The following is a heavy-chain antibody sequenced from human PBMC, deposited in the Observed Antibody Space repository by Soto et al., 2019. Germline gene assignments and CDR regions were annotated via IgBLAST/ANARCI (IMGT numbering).Heavy chain of an antibody. D-gene: IGHD2-21*01. CDR1: GFTFSSYG. J-gene: IGHJ3*02. Sequence: QVQLVXXXXXXXXXXRSLRLSCAASGFTFSSYGMHWVRQAPGKGLEWVAVIWYDGSNKYYADSVKGRFTISRDNSKNTLWLQMNSLRAEDTAVYYCARDWGGFRPDAFDIWGQGTMVTVSS. CDR2: IWYDGSNK. CDR3: ARDWGGFRPDAFDI. V-gene: IGHV3-33*01.